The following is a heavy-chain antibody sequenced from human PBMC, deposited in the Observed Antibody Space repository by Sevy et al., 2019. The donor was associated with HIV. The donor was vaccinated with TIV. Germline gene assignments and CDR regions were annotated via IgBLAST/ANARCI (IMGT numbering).Heavy chain of an antibody. CDR1: GFTFSHHN. Sequence: GGSLRLSCAASGFTFSHHNMNWVRQAPGKGLEWISYISKSGSTTYFADSVRGRFTIPKDNAKNSLFLEMHSLTDEDTAVYYCAREENRELGTIPLDSWGRGIQVTVSS. CDR2: ISKSGSTT. D-gene: IGHD7-27*01. CDR3: AREENRELGTIPLDS. J-gene: IGHJ4*02. V-gene: IGHV3-48*02.